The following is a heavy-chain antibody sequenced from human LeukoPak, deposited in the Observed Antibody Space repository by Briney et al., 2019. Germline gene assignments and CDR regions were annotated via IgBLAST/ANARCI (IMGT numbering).Heavy chain of an antibody. CDR3: ATGGIQVSGIDEFDY. J-gene: IGHJ4*02. CDR2: IGIRGDT. D-gene: IGHD6-19*01. V-gene: IGHV3-13*01. CDR1: GFTFIDYD. Sequence: GGSLRLSCAASGFTFIDYDMHWVRQVIGKGLEWASAIGIRGDTHYSGSVKGRFTISRENAESSLYLQMNSLIAEDTAVYYCATGGIQVSGIDEFDYWGQGTLVTVSS.